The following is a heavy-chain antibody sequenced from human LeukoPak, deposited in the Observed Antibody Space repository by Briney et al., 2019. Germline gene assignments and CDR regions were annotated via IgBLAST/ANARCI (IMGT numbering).Heavy chain of an antibody. D-gene: IGHD3-3*01. CDR2: ISGSGGST. V-gene: IGHV3-23*01. CDR3: AKACDFWSGYCSLFAY. J-gene: IGHJ4*02. CDR1: GFTFSSYA. Sequence: PGGSLRLSCAASGFTFSSYAMSWVRQAPGKGLEWVSAISGSGGSTYYADSVKGRFTISRDNSKNTLYLQMNSLRAEDTAVYYCAKACDFWSGYCSLFAYWGQGTLVTVSS.